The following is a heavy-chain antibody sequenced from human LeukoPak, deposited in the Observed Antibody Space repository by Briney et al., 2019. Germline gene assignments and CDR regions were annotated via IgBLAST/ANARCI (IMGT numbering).Heavy chain of an antibody. J-gene: IGHJ4*02. CDR1: GFTFSSYG. CDR2: IWYDGSNK. Sequence: PGGSLRLSCAASGFTFSSYGMHWVRQAPGKGLEWVAVIWYDGSNKYYADSVKGRFTISRDNSKNTLYLQMNSLRAEDTAVYYCARNMFGELGAYFDYWGQGTLVTVSS. V-gene: IGHV3-33*01. CDR3: ARNMFGELGAYFDY. D-gene: IGHD3-10*02.